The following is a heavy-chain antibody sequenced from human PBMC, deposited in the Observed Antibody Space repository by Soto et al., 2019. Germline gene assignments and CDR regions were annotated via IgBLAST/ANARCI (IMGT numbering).Heavy chain of an antibody. J-gene: IGHJ4*02. V-gene: IGHV4-39*01. Sequence: QLQLQESGPGLVKPSETLSLTCTVSGGSISSSSYYWGWIRQPPGKGLEWIGSIYYSGSTYYNPSLKSRVTISVDTSKNQFSLKLSSVTAADTAVYYCARHPDYGHYSPPFDYWGQGTLVTVSS. D-gene: IGHD4-17*01. CDR2: IYYSGST. CDR1: GGSISSSSYY. CDR3: ARHPDYGHYSPPFDY.